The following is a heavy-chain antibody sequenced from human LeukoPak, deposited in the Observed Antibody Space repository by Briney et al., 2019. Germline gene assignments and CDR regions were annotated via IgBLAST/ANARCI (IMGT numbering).Heavy chain of an antibody. CDR2: MNPISGNT. CDR3: ARVPSIRGYRYCYDIGYYYCYSMDV. CDR1: GYTFTSYD. J-gene: IGHJ6*03. Sequence: ASVKVSCKASGYTFTSYDIHWVRQATGQGLEWMGWMNPISGNTDHAQKFQGRVTMTRDTSISTAYMELSSLRSDDTAVYYCARVPSIRGYRYCYDIGYYYCYSMDVWGEGTTVTISS. V-gene: IGHV1-8*01. D-gene: IGHD5-18*01.